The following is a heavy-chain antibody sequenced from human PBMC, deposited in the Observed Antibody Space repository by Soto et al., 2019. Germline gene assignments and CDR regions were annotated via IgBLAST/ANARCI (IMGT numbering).Heavy chain of an antibody. J-gene: IGHJ4*02. CDR1: GFTFDDYV. D-gene: IGHD2-15*01. CDR2: LSWNSNII. Sequence: EVQLVESGGDLVQPGRSLRLSCAASGFTFDDYVMHWVRRVPGQGLEWVSSLSWNSNIIGYAVSVKGRFTISRDNAQNSLYLEMNRLRLEDTAWDSGAKGGPVGFCSGGRCYFDYWGQGTLVTVSS. V-gene: IGHV3-9*01. CDR3: AKGGPVGFCSGGRCYFDY.